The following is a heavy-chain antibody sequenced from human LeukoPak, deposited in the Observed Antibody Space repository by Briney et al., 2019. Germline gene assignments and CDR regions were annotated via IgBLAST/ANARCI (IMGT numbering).Heavy chain of an antibody. J-gene: IGHJ4*02. CDR2: INHSGST. Sequence: PSETLSLTCAVYGGSFSGYYWSWIRQPPGKGLEWIGEINHSGSTNYNPSLKSRVTMSVDTSKNQFSLKLSSVTAADTAVYYCATTGAHTFWGQGTLVTVSS. V-gene: IGHV4-34*01. D-gene: IGHD1-14*01. CDR3: ATTGAHTF. CDR1: GGSFSGYY.